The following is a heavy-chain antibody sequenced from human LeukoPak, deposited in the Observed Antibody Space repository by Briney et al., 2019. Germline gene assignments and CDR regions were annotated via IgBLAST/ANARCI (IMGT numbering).Heavy chain of an antibody. V-gene: IGHV5-51*01. CDR1: GYSFTSYW. D-gene: IGHD1-26*01. CDR2: IYPGDSDT. Sequence: GESPKISCEGSGYSFTSYWIGWVRQMPGKGLEWMGIIYPGDSDTRYSPSFQGQVTISADKSISTAYLQWSSLKASDTAMYYCARVGGSFPKYNWFDPWGQGTLVTVSS. CDR3: ARVGGSFPKYNWFDP. J-gene: IGHJ5*02.